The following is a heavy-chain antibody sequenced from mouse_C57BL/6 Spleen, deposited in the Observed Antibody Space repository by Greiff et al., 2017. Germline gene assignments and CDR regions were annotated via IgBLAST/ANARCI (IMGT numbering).Heavy chain of an antibody. V-gene: IGHV3-6*01. CDR1: GYSITSGYY. CDR2: ISYDGSN. J-gene: IGHJ2*01. Sequence: ESGPGLVKPSPSLSLTCSVTGYSITSGYYWNWIRQFPGNKLEWMGYISYDGSNNYNPSLKNRISITRDTSKNQFFLKLNSVTTEETATYYCAREEGNYLDYWGQGTTLTVSS. CDR3: AREEGNYLDY.